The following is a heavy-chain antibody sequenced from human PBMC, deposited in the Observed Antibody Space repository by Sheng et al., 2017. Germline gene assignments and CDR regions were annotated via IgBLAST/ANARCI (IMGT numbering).Heavy chain of an antibody. CDR2: IIWDGSKT. CDR1: GFTFDDYA. Sequence: EVQLVESGGAVVQPGGSLRLSCVGSGFTFDDYAIHWVRQVPGKGLEWVSRIIWDGSKTYYADSVKGRFTVSRDNNKNAMYLQMNSLRPDDSGLYFCAKDNGWYGAFDVWDQG. CDR3: AKDNGWYGAFDV. J-gene: IGHJ3*01. D-gene: IGHD6-19*01. V-gene: IGHV3-43D*04.